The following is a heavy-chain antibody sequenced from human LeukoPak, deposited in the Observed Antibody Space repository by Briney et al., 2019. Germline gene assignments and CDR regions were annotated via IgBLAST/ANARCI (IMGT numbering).Heavy chain of an antibody. CDR2: IYTSGST. D-gene: IGHD3-10*01. CDR1: GGSISSYY. J-gene: IGHJ6*02. V-gene: IGHV4-4*07. Sequence: SETLSLTCTGSGGSISSYYWSWIRQPAGKGLEWIGRIYTSGSTNYNPSLKSRVTMSVDTSKNQFSLKLSSVTAADTAVYYCARDEVTMVRGVPSYGMDVWGQGTTVTVSS. CDR3: ARDEVTMVRGVPSYGMDV.